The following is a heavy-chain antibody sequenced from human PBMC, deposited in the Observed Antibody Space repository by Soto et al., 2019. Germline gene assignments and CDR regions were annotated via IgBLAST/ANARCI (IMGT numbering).Heavy chain of an antibody. V-gene: IGHV1-69*08. Sequence: QVQLVQSGAEVKKPGSSVKVSCRASGGTFSSYTISWVRQAPGQGLEWMGRIIPILGIANYAQKFQGRVTITADKSTSTAFMELSSLRSEDTAVYYCARDSRPNASARYAMDVWGQGTTVTVSS. CDR3: ARDSRPNASARYAMDV. D-gene: IGHD3-10*01. CDR2: IIPILGIA. J-gene: IGHJ6*02. CDR1: GGTFSSYT.